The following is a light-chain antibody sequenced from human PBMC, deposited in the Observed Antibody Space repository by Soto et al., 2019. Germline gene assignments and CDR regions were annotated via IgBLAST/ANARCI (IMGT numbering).Light chain of an antibody. Sequence: ETVMTQSPATLSVSPGERVTLSCRASQSVSGKVAWYQQKPGQPPNLLIYAASTRATGIPARFSGSGSGTEFTLTITSLQSEDFAVFYCQQYANWPPVIFGGGTKVDIK. J-gene: IGKJ4*01. V-gene: IGKV3-15*01. CDR2: AAS. CDR3: QQYANWPPVI. CDR1: QSVSGK.